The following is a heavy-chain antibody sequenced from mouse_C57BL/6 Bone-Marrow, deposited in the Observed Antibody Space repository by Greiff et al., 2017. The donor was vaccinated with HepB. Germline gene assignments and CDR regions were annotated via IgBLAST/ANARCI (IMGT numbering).Heavy chain of an antibody. CDR1: GFTFSSYA. D-gene: IGHD1-1*01. J-gene: IGHJ3*01. V-gene: IGHV5-4*03. CDR2: ISDGGSYT. CDR3: ARAITTVVALFAY. Sequence: EVKVVESGGGLVKPGGSLKLSCAASGFTFSSYAMSWVRQTPEKRLEWVATISDGGSYTYYPDNVKGRFTISRDNAKNNLYLQMSHLKSEDTAMYYCARAITTVVALFAYWGQGTLVTVSA.